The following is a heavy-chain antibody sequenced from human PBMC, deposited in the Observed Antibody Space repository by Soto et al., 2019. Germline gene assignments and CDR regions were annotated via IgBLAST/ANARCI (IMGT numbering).Heavy chain of an antibody. CDR3: ARYNWNYLYYYGMDV. Sequence: ASVKVSCKASAYTFTSYGISWVRQAPGQGLEWMGWISAYNGNTNYAQKLQGRVTMTTDTSTSTAYMELRSLRSDDTAVYYCARYNWNYLYYYGMDVWGQGTTVTVSS. D-gene: IGHD1-7*01. V-gene: IGHV1-18*01. CDR1: AYTFTSYG. CDR2: ISAYNGNT. J-gene: IGHJ6*02.